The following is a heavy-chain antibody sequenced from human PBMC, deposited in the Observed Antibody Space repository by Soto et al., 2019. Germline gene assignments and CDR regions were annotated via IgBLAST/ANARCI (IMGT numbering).Heavy chain of an antibody. CDR1: GFTFSFYS. V-gene: IGHV3-48*01. Sequence: GVSLRLSCAASGFTFSFYSMNWVRQAPGKGLEWVSYISSTSSTIYYADSAKGRFTISRDNAKTSLYLQMNSLRAEDTAVYYCARDRLSGTHPTEPLDSWGQGTTVTLSS. J-gene: IGHJ4*02. CDR2: ISSTSSTI. D-gene: IGHD1-26*01. CDR3: ARDRLSGTHPTEPLDS.